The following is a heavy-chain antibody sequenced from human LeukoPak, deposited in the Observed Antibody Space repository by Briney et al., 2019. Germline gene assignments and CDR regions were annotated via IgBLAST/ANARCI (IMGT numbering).Heavy chain of an antibody. CDR3: ARGLLGDYVFDYFDY. V-gene: IGHV3-53*01. CDR2: IYSGGST. Sequence: PGGSLRLSCAASGFTVSSNYMSWVRQAPGKGLEWVSVIYSGGSTYYADSVKGRFTISRDNSKNTLYLQMNGLRVEDTAVYYCARGLLGDYVFDYFDYWGQGTLATVSS. J-gene: IGHJ4*02. CDR1: GFTVSSNY. D-gene: IGHD4-17*01.